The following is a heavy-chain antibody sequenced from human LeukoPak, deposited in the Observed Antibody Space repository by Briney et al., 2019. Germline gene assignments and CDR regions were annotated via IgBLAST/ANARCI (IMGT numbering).Heavy chain of an antibody. Sequence: ASVKVSCKASGYTFTSCGISWVRQAPGQGLEWMGWIGAYNGNTNYAQKLQGRVTMTTDTSTSTAFMELRSLTSDDTAVYYCARIQPKWLFPPGPYDYWGQGTLVTVSS. V-gene: IGHV1-18*01. J-gene: IGHJ4*02. CDR3: ARIQPKWLFPPGPYDY. CDR2: IGAYNGNT. CDR1: GYTFTSCG. D-gene: IGHD3-22*01.